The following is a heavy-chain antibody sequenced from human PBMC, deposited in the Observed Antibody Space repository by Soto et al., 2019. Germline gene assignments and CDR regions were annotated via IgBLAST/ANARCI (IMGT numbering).Heavy chain of an antibody. V-gene: IGHV1-69*06. D-gene: IGHD5-12*01. CDR2: IIPIFGTA. CDR1: GGSFSSYA. CDR3: ARDSGYHFHRYFDL. J-gene: IGHJ2*01. Sequence: ASVKVSCKASGGSFSSYAISWGRQAPGQGLEWMGGIIPIFGTANYAQKFQGRVTITADKSTSTAYMELSSLRSEDTAVYYCARDSGYHFHRYFDLWGRGTLVTVSS.